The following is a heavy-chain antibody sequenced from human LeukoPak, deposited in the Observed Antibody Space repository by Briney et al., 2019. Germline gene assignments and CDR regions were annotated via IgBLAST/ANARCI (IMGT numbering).Heavy chain of an antibody. CDR2: IYSGGST. Sequence: GGSLRLSCAASGFTVSSNYMSWVRQAPGKGLEWVSVIYSGGSTYYADSVKGRFTISRDNSKNTLYLQMNSLRAEDTAVYYCARDADYGDYGSVYWGQGTLVTVSS. J-gene: IGHJ4*02. D-gene: IGHD4-17*01. V-gene: IGHV3-66*01. CDR1: GFTVSSNY. CDR3: ARDADYGDYGSVY.